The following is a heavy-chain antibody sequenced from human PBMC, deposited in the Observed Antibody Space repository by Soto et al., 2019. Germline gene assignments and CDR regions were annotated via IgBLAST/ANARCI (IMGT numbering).Heavy chain of an antibody. CDR1: GYTFTGYA. J-gene: IGHJ4*02. D-gene: IGHD6-19*01. CDR3: ARGVAVAADFDY. Sequence: QVQLVQSGAEEKKPGASVKVSCKASGYTFTGYAMHWVRQATGQRLEWMGWINAGNGNTKYSQKFQGRVTITRDTSASTAYMELSSLRSEDTAVYYCARGVAVAADFDYWGQGTLVTVSS. CDR2: INAGNGNT. V-gene: IGHV1-3*05.